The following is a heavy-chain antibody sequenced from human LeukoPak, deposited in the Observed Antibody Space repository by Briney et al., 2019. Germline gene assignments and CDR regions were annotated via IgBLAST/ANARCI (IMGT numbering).Heavy chain of an antibody. Sequence: GGSLRLSCAASGFTFSSYAMSWVRQAPGKGLEWVSAISGSGGSTYYADSVKGRFTTSRDNSKNTLYLQMNSLRAEDTAVYYCAKDSGYSSGWGLDYWGQGTLVTVSS. CDR2: ISGSGGST. CDR3: AKDSGYSSGWGLDY. V-gene: IGHV3-23*01. CDR1: GFTFSSYA. J-gene: IGHJ4*02. D-gene: IGHD6-19*01.